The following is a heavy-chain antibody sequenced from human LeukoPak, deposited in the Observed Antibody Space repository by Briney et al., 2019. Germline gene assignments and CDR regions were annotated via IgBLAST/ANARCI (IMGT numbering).Heavy chain of an antibody. Sequence: GASVKVSCKASGYTFTSYDINWVRQATGQGLEWMGWMNPNSGNTGYAQKFQGRVTMTRNTSISTAYMELSSLRSEDTAVYYCARTGRVSSIAARGGRYYYYYYMDVWGKGTTVTVSS. J-gene: IGHJ6*03. CDR3: ARTGRVSSIAARGGRYYYYYYMDV. V-gene: IGHV1-8*01. D-gene: IGHD6-6*01. CDR1: GYTFTSYD. CDR2: MNPNSGNT.